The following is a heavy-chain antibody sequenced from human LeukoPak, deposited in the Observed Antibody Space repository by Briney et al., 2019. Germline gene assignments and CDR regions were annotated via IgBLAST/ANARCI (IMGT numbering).Heavy chain of an antibody. J-gene: IGHJ4*02. Sequence: SETLSLTCTVSGDSIGSYYWSWIRQPPGKGLEWIGYIYYTGSTEYHPSLKSRVTISLDTSKNQFSLKLTSVTAADTAVYYCARVYQSAEYYFDYWGQGNLVSVSS. D-gene: IGHD2-2*01. CDR3: ARVYQSAEYYFDY. CDR2: IYYTGST. CDR1: GDSIGSYY. V-gene: IGHV4-59*01.